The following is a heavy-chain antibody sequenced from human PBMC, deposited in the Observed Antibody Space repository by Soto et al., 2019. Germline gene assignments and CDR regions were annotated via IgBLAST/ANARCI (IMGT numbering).Heavy chain of an antibody. CDR2: IWYDGSNK. Sequence: QVQLVESGGGVVQPGRSLRLSCAAPGFTFSSYGMHWVRQAPGKGLEWVAVIWYDGSNKYYADSVKGRFTISRDNSKNTLYLQMNSLRAEDTAVYYCARDRPEGWTGYWYWGQGTLVTVSS. V-gene: IGHV3-33*01. CDR3: ARDRPEGWTGYWY. D-gene: IGHD6-13*01. J-gene: IGHJ4*02. CDR1: GFTFSSYG.